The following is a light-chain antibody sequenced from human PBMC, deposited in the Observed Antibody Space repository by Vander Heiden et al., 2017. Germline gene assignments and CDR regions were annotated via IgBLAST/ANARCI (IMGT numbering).Light chain of an antibody. CDR1: QSISSY. J-gene: IGKJ4*01. V-gene: IGKV1-39*01. CDR3: QQSDSTPRT. CDR2: AES. Sequence: DIEITQSPSSLSASVGDRVTITCRASQSISSYLNWYQQKPGKAPKLLIFAESSLQSGVPSRFSGSGSGTDFTLTISRLQPEDFATYYCQQSDSTPRTFGGGTKVEIK.